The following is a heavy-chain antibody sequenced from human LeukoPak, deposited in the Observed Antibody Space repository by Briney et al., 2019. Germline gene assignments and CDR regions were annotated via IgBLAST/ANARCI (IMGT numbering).Heavy chain of an antibody. Sequence: GASVKVSCKASGYTFTSYGISWVRQAPGQGLEWMGWISAYNGNTNYAQKLQGRVTMTTDTSTSTAYMELRSLRSDDTAVYYCARDATRYLSYSSSRGDWFDPWGQGTLVTVSS. CDR1: GYTFTSYG. CDR2: ISAYNGNT. CDR3: ARDATRYLSYSSSRGDWFDP. V-gene: IGHV1-18*01. J-gene: IGHJ5*02. D-gene: IGHD6-13*01.